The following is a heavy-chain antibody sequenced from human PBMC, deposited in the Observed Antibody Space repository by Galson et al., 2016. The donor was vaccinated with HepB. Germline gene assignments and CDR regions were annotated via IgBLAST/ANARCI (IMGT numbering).Heavy chain of an antibody. J-gene: IGHJ4*02. CDR2: IYSGGAT. CDR3: ARGLVGSTTAFDS. CDR1: GFTVTRSY. Sequence: SLRLSCAASGFTVTRSYMSWVRQAPGQGLEWVSVIYSGGATYYTDPVRGRFTISRDDSKSTLFLQMDSLRPKDTAAYYCARGLVGSTTAFDSWGQGTLVAVSS. V-gene: IGHV3-53*05. D-gene: IGHD1-26*01.